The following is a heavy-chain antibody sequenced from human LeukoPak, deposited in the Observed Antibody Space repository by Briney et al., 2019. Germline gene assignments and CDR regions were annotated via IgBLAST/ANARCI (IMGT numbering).Heavy chain of an antibody. CDR1: GGSIRSY. CDR2: IYHSGST. CDR3: AREGGSYFPNWFDP. V-gene: IGHV4-38-2*02. D-gene: IGHD1-26*01. J-gene: IGHJ5*02. Sequence: SETLSLTCTVSGGSIRSYWSWIRQPPGKGLEWIGSIYHSGSTYYNPSLKSRVTISVDTSKNQFSLKLSSVTAADTAVYYCAREGGSYFPNWFDPWGQGTLVTVSS.